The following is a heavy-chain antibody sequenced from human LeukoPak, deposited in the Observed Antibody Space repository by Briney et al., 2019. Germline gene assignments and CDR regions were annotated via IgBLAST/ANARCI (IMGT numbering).Heavy chain of an antibody. CDR3: ARTSIAARRANAFDI. J-gene: IGHJ3*02. D-gene: IGHD6-6*01. Sequence: SETLSLTCAVSGGSVSSGGYSWSWIRQPPGKGLEWIGYIYHSGSTYYNPSLKSRVTISVDRSKDQFSLKLSSVTAADTAVYYCARTSIAARRANAFDIWGQGTMVTVSS. CDR2: IYHSGST. CDR1: GGSVSSGGYS. V-gene: IGHV4-30-2*01.